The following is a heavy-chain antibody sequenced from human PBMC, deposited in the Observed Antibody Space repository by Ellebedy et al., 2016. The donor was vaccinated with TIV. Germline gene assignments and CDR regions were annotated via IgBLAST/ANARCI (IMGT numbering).Heavy chain of an antibody. J-gene: IGHJ5*01. CDR3: ARDPDAFGDQYFDL. CDR1: GFNFNSYA. D-gene: IGHD3-10*01. CDR2: ISYHGSDE. Sequence: PGGSLRLSCAASGFNFNSYALHRVRQAPGKGLEWVFLISYHGSDEYYADSVKGRFTISRDNSKNTLDLQMNNLRTEDTAVYYCARDPDAFGDQYFDLWGQGTLVIVSS. V-gene: IGHV3-30*04.